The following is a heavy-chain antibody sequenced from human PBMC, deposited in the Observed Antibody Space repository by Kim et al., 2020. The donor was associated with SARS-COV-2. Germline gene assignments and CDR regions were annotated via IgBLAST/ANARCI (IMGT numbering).Heavy chain of an antibody. V-gene: IGHV3-74*01. CDR2: IKSDRSTT. Sequence: GGSLRLSCAASGFTFSSYWMHWVRQAPGKGLVWVSRIKSDRSTTAYADSVKGRFTISRDNAKNTLYLQMNSLRAEDTAVYYCATTYYGGNSFDSWGQGTLVTVSS. J-gene: IGHJ5*01. CDR3: ATTYYGGNSFDS. CDR1: GFTFSSYW. D-gene: IGHD4-17*01.